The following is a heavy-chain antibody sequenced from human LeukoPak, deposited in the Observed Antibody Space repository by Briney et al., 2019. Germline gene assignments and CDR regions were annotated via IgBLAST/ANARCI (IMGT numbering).Heavy chain of an antibody. CDR2: IYYSGST. Sequence: SETLSLTCTVSGGSLSSSSYYWGWVRQPPGRGLGWVGSIYYSGSTYYNPSLKSRFTISVDTSKHHFSLKLSSVTAADTAVYYCARHEIVVVPAAILCGWFDPWGQGTLVTVSS. CDR1: GGSLSSSSYY. V-gene: IGHV4-39*01. CDR3: ARHEIVVVPAAILCGWFDP. D-gene: IGHD2-2*02. J-gene: IGHJ5*02.